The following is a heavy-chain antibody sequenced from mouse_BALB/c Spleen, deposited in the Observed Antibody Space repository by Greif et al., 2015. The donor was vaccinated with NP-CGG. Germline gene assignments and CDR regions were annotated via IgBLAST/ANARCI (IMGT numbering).Heavy chain of an antibody. CDR1: GFSLTSYG. V-gene: IGHV2-9*02. J-gene: IGHJ2*01. D-gene: IGHD4-1*01. CDR3: ASGGGTYYFDY. CDR2: IWAGGST. Sequence: VKLVESGPGLVAPSQSLSITCTVSGFSLTSYGVHWVRQPPGKGLEWLGVIWAGGSTNYNSALMSRLSISKDNSKSQVFLKMNGLQTDDTAMYYCASGGGTYYFDYRGQGTTLTVSS.